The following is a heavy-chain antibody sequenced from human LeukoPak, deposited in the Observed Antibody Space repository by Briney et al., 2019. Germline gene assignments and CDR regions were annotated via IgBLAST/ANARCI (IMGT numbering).Heavy chain of an antibody. CDR3: ARGFGGDFWSGYYDY. J-gene: IGHJ4*02. Sequence: SETLSLTCTVSGGSISSYYWSWIRQPAGKGLEWIGRVYSSGSTNYNPSLKSRVTISVDTSKNQFSLKLSSVTAADTAVYYCARGFGGDFWSGYYDYWGQGTLVTVSS. CDR2: VYSSGST. V-gene: IGHV4-4*07. CDR1: GGSISSYY. D-gene: IGHD3-3*01.